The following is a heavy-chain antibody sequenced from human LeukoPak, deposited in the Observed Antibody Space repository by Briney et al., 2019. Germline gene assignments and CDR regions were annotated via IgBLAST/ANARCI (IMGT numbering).Heavy chain of an antibody. CDR1: GFTFSSFA. D-gene: IGHD3/OR15-3a*01. Sequence: GGSLRLSCAASGFTFSSFAMHWVRQAPGKGLEWVAVIWYDGSNKYYADSVKGRFTISRDNSKNTLYLQMNSLRAEDTAVYYCARDDLVDYYYGMDVWGQGTTVTVSS. J-gene: IGHJ6*02. CDR3: ARDDLVDYYYGMDV. CDR2: IWYDGSNK. V-gene: IGHV3-33*08.